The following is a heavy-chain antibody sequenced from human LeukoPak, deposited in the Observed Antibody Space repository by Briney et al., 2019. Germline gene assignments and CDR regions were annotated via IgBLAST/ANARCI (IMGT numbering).Heavy chain of an antibody. V-gene: IGHV4-59*01. CDR1: GDSFSGGF. J-gene: IGHJ5*01. D-gene: IGHD2-15*01. Sequence: SETLSLTCSVSGDSFSGGFWSWIRQPPGKRLEWIGYIINGGKRSYHTSLKSRVALSLDTSKNLFSLRLTSVTAADTAVYYCARVASGGFPWFDSWGHGTLVTVSS. CDR2: IINGGKR. CDR3: ARVASGGFPWFDS.